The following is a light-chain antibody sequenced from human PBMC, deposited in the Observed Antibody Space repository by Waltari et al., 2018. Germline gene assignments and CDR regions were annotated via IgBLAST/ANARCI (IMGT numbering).Light chain of an antibody. Sequence: SYELTQPPSVSVSAGQTARITCSGDALPKKYAYWYQQKSGQATVLVMDEDRKRPSGIPDRFSGSSSGTMATLTISGAQVEDEADYYCYSTDSSGNHRVFGGGTKLTVL. CDR1: ALPKKY. CDR3: YSTDSSGNHRV. CDR2: EDR. V-gene: IGLV3-10*01. J-gene: IGLJ2*01.